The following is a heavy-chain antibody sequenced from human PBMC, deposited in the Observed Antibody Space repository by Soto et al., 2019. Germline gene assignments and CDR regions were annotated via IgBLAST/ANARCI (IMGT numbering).Heavy chain of an antibody. J-gene: IGHJ4*02. D-gene: IGHD3-10*01. CDR1: GGSISSGGYY. CDR3: ARALDYYGSGSYYNLVTLGKAFDY. V-gene: IGHV4-31*03. Sequence: SETLSLTCTVSGGSISSGGYYWSWIRQHPGKGLEWIGYIYYSGSTYYNPSLKSRVTISVDTPKNQFSLKLSSVTAADTAVYYCARALDYYGSGSYYNLVTLGKAFDYWGQGTLVTVSS. CDR2: IYYSGST.